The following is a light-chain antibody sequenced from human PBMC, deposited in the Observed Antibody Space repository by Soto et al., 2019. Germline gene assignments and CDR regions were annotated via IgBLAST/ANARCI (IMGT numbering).Light chain of an antibody. V-gene: IGLV1-44*01. CDR3: AAWDDSLNSVV. CDR2: SNK. J-gene: IGLJ2*01. Sequence: QSVLTQPHSASGTPGQRVTISFSGSSSNIGSHSVNLYQQLPGTAPKLLIYSNKQRPSRVPDRFSGSKAGTSVSLASSGLQSEDEAYYYCAAWDDSLNSVVLGGRTKLTV. CDR1: SSNIGSHS.